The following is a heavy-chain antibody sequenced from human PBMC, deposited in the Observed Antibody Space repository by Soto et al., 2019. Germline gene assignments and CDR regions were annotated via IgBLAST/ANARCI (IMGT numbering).Heavy chain of an antibody. Sequence: ASVKVSCKASGGTFSSYAISWVRQAPGQGLEWMGGIIPIFGTANYAQKFQGRVTITADESTSTAYMELSSLRSEDTAVYYCARELRPQHYYGSGSSSFDPWGQGTLVTVSS. CDR1: GGTFSSYA. CDR3: ARELRPQHYYGSGSSSFDP. D-gene: IGHD3-10*01. J-gene: IGHJ5*02. CDR2: IIPIFGTA. V-gene: IGHV1-69*13.